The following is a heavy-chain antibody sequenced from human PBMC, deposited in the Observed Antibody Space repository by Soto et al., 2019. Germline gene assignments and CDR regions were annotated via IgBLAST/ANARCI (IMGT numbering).Heavy chain of an antibody. CDR2: IRSKAYGGTT. CDR1: GFTFGDYA. Sequence: GGSLRLSCTASGFTFGDYAMSWVRQAPGKGLERVGFIRSKAYGGTTEYAASVKGRFTISRDDSKSIAYLQMNSLKTEDTAVYYCTRAVTSPDVWGQGTAVTVSS. D-gene: IGHD3-3*01. CDR3: TRAVTSPDV. J-gene: IGHJ6*02. V-gene: IGHV3-49*04.